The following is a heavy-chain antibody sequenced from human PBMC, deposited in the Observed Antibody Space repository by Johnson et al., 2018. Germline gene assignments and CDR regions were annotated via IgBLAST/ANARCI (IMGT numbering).Heavy chain of an antibody. Sequence: VRLGQSGGGLVEPGGSLGLSCAASRFTFSSYSMNWVRQAPGKGLEWVSYISSSSGTIYYADSGKGRFTISRDNAKNSLYLQMNRLRDEERAVYYCASTYYDFWSGYPHVWGQGTTVTVSS. D-gene: IGHD3-3*01. CDR1: RFTFSSYS. CDR3: ASTYYDFWSGYPHV. J-gene: IGHJ6*02. CDR2: ISSSSGTI. V-gene: IGHV3-48*02.